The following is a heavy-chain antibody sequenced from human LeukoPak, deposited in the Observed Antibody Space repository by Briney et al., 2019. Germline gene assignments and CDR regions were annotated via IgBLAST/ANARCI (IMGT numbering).Heavy chain of an antibody. CDR3: ARAPKLKRGYSYGLNV. CDR1: GYTFTSYD. D-gene: IGHD5-18*01. CDR2: MNPNSGNT. V-gene: IGHV1-8*02. J-gene: IGHJ6*04. Sequence: GASVKVSCKASGYTFTSYDINWVRQATGQGPEWMGWMNPNSGNTGYAQKFQGRVTMTRNTSISTAYMELSSLRSEDTAVYYCARAPKLKRGYSYGLNVWGKGTTVTVSS.